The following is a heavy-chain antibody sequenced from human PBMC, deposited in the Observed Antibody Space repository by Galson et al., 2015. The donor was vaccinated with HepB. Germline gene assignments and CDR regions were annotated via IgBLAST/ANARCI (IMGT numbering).Heavy chain of an antibody. CDR1: GFTFSKYW. Sequence: SLRLSCAASGFTFSKYWMSWVRQAPGKGLEWVANIKQDGSEKYYVDSVKGRFTISRDNAKSSLYLQMSSLRVEDTAVYYCAVPPIVKDLYYYYGMDIWGQGTTVTVSS. J-gene: IGHJ6*02. CDR2: IKQDGSEK. V-gene: IGHV3-7*03. CDR3: AVPPIVKDLYYYYGMDI. D-gene: IGHD3-22*01.